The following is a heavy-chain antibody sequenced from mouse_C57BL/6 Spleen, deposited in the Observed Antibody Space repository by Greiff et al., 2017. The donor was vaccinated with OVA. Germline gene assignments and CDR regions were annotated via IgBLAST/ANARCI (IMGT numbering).Heavy chain of an antibody. CDR2: IDPETGGT. Sequence: VQLQQSGAELVRPGASVTLSYKASGYTFTDYEMHWVKQTPVHGLEWIGAIDPETGGTAYNQKFKGKAILTADKSSSTAYMELRSLTSEDSAVYYCTRSYYYGSSYSYAMDYWGQGTSVTVSS. CDR3: TRSYYYGSSYSYAMDY. J-gene: IGHJ4*01. V-gene: IGHV1-15*01. CDR1: GYTFTDYE. D-gene: IGHD1-1*01.